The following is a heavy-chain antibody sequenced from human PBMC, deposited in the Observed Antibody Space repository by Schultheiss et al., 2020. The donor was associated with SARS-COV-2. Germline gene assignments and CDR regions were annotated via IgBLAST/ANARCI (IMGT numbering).Heavy chain of an antibody. Sequence: SGPTLVKPTQTLTLTCTFSGFSLSTSGVGVGWIRQPPGKALEWLALIYWDDDKYCSTSLKTRLTISKATSKNQVVLTMTNMDPVDTATYYCARGGAAFDYWGQGTLVTVSS. CDR3: ARGGAAFDY. CDR1: GFSLSTSGVG. J-gene: IGHJ4*02. D-gene: IGHD6-13*01. CDR2: IYWDDDK. V-gene: IGHV2-70*01.